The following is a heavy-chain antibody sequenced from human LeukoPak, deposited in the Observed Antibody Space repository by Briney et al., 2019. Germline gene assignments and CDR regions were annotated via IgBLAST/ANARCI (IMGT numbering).Heavy chain of an antibody. J-gene: IGHJ5*02. CDR1: GYTFTSYD. CDR2: MNPNSGNT. D-gene: IGHD3-10*01. Sequence: ASVKVSCKASGYTFTSYDINWVRQATGQGLEWMGWMNPNSGNTGYAQKFQGRVTMTRNTSISTAYMELSSLRSEDTAVYYCARGGGSGIFYPAAFDPWGQGTLVTVSS. V-gene: IGHV1-8*01. CDR3: ARGGGSGIFYPAAFDP.